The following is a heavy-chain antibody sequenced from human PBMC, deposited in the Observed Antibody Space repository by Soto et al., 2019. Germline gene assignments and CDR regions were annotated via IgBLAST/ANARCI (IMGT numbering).Heavy chain of an antibody. V-gene: IGHV4-4*02. CDR1: GGSISSSNW. CDR2: IYHSGST. J-gene: IGHJ4*02. D-gene: IGHD3-22*01. CDR3: ARYGMDYYDSSGYYYSPYYFDY. Sequence: PSETLSLTCAVSGGSISSSNWWSWVRQPPGKGLEWIGEIYHSGSTNYNPSLKSRVTISVDKSKNQFSLKLSSVTAADTAVYYCARYGMDYYDSSGYYYSPYYFDYWGQGTLVTVSS.